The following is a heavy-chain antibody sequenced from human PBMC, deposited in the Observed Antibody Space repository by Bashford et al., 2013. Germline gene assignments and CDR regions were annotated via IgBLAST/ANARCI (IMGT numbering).Heavy chain of an antibody. CDR1: GFSFHIYA. J-gene: IGHJ2*01. V-gene: IGHV3-21*04. Sequence: GSLRLSCKASGFSFHIYAMNWVRQAPGKGLEWVSTVTGSDTSSGSTTAHYAGSVEGRFTISRDTAKKSVSLQMDRLRPEDTAVYYCARDTTTRPFGVVSIDYWYFDVWGRGSQVTVSS. D-gene: IGHD3-3*01. CDR3: ARDTTTRPFGVVSIDYWYFDV. CDR2: VTGSDTSSGSTTA.